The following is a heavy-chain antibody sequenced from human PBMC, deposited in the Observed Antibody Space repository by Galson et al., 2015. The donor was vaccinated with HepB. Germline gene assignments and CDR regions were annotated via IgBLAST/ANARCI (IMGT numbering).Heavy chain of an antibody. CDR2: FERKTDGGTT. J-gene: IGHJ6*02. V-gene: IGHV3-15*04. D-gene: IGHD1-26*01. CDR3: TTDREVRVRARSGDYHYYYAMDV. Sequence: SLRLSCAASGFTFNNVRMSWVRQTAGKGLEWVGRFERKTDGGTTEYAAPVKGRFIISRDNSKTTLYLQMNSLKTEDTAVYYCTTDREVRVRARSGDYHYYYAMDVWGQGTTVTVSS. CDR1: GFTFNNVR.